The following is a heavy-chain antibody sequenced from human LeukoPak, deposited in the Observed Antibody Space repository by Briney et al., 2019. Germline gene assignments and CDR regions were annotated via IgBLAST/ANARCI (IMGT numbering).Heavy chain of an antibody. Sequence: TSETLSLTCAVYGGSFSGYYWSWIRQPPGKGLEWIGEINHSGSTNYNPSLKSRVTISVDTSKNQFSLKLSSVTAADTAVYYCAVTGWEQPEGAFDIWGQGTMVTVSS. CDR3: AVTGWEQPEGAFDI. J-gene: IGHJ3*02. CDR2: INHSGST. D-gene: IGHD1-26*01. V-gene: IGHV4-34*01. CDR1: GGSFSGYY.